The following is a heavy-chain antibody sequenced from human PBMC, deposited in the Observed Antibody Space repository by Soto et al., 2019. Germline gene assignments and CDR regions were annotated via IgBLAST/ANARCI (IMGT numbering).Heavy chain of an antibody. J-gene: IGHJ5*02. CDR3: AHRGLVTGEAHNWFDP. CDR2: IYWDDDK. V-gene: IGHV2-5*02. Sequence: SGPTLVKPTQTLTLTCTFSGFSLNTYGVGVGWIRQPPGKALEWLALIYWDDDKRYSPSLKSRITITRDTSKNQVVLTVTNMDPVDTATYYCAHRGLVTGEAHNWFDPWGQGTLVTVSS. CDR1: GFSLNTYGVG. D-gene: IGHD2-21*02.